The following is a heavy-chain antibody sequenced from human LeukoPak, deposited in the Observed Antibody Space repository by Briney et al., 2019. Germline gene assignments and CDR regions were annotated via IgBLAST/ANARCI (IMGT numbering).Heavy chain of an antibody. V-gene: IGHV3-64*01. Sequence: ESGGSLRLSCATSEFMFSSYEMPWVRQTPGRGLEYVSGISGDGLSSYYAISVKDRFTISRDTSKNTLYLHMGSLKADDMAVYYCARSTEGTAHFDYWGQGTLVIVSS. CDR3: ARSTEGTAHFDY. CDR2: ISGDGLSS. CDR1: EFMFSSYE. D-gene: IGHD1-7*01. J-gene: IGHJ4*02.